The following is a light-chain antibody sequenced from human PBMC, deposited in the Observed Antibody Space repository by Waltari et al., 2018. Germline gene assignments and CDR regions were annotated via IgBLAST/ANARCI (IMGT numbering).Light chain of an antibody. J-gene: IGKJ1*01. Sequence: DIQMSQSPSSVSASEGDRVTSTGRASKKINAWLAWYKQKPGKAPKVLIYDASRLQSGVPSRFSVSGSGTDFTLTISSLQPEDFATYFCQQAISFPWTFGQVTKVEI. V-gene: IGKV1-12*01. CDR1: KKINAW. CDR2: DAS. CDR3: QQAISFPWT.